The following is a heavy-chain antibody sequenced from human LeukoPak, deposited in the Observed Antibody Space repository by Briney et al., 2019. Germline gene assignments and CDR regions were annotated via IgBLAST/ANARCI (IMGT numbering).Heavy chain of an antibody. CDR2: IHDSGTT. D-gene: IGHD3-10*01. Sequence: WVRQAPGKGLEWIGFIHDSGTTYYNPSLKSRVTISRDMSKNQLSLMLSSVTAADTAVYYCARGFGAGNYYYGWFDPWGQGTLVSVSS. J-gene: IGHJ5*02. CDR3: ARGFGAGNYYYGWFDP. V-gene: IGHV4-30-4*01.